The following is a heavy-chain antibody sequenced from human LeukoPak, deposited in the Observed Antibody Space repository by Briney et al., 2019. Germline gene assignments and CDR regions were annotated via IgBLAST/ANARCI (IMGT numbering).Heavy chain of an antibody. CDR3: ARHEHSSSWSPPEYFNV. D-gene: IGHD6-13*01. J-gene: IGHJ2*01. CDR2: IYYSGST. V-gene: IGHV4-59*01. CDR1: GGSISTYY. Sequence: SETLSLTCTVSGGSISTYYWSWIRQPPGKGLEWIGYIYYSGSTNYNPSLKSRVTISVDTSKNHFSLKLTSVTAADTAVYYCARHEHSSSWSPPEYFNVWGRGALVTVSS.